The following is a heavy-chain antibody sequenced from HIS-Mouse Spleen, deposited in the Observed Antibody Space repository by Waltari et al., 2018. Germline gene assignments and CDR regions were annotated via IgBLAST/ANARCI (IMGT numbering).Heavy chain of an antibody. J-gene: IGHJ4*02. Sequence: QVQLQQWGAGLLKPSETLSLTCAVYGGSFSGYYWSWIRQPPGKGLEWIGEINHSGSTHYNPSLKSRVTISVDTSKSPFSLKLSSVTAADTAVYYCARLGSGSYWGQGTLVTVSS. D-gene: IGHD1-26*01. CDR2: INHSGST. V-gene: IGHV4-34*01. CDR3: ARLGSGSY. CDR1: GGSFSGYY.